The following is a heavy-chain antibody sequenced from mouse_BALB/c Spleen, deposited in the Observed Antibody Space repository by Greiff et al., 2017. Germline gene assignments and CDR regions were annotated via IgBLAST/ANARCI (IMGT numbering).Heavy chain of an antibody. CDR2: ISYDGSN. D-gene: IGHD2-4*01. CDR3: ARSATMRYYAMDD. J-gene: IGHJ4*01. CDR1: GYSITSGYY. Sequence: VQLKESGPGLVKPSQSLSLTCSVTGYSITSGYYWNWIRQFPGNKLEWMGYISYDGSNNYNPSLKNRISITRDTSKNQFFLKLNSVTTEDTATYYCARSATMRYYAMDDWGQGTSVTVSS. V-gene: IGHV3-6*02.